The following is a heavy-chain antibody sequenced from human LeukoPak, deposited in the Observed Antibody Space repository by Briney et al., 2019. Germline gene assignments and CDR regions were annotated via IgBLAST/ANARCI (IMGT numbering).Heavy chain of an antibody. Sequence: GGPLRLSCAASGFTFSSYAMSWVRQAPGKGLEWVSAISGSGGSTYYADSVKGRFTISRDNSKNTLYLQMNSLRAEDTAVYYCAKDPRNIAVAGIFDYWGQGTLVTVSS. CDR1: GFTFSSYA. CDR2: ISGSGGST. D-gene: IGHD6-19*01. CDR3: AKDPRNIAVAGIFDY. J-gene: IGHJ4*02. V-gene: IGHV3-23*01.